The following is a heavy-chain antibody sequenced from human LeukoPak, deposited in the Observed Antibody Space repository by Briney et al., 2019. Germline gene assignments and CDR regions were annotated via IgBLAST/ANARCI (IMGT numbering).Heavy chain of an antibody. D-gene: IGHD3-16*01. CDR3: ARSGLGRGETDY. Sequence: SETLSLTCAVSGGSISSSNWWSWVRQPPGKGLEWIGEIYHSGSTNYNPSLKSRVTISVDKSKNQFSLKLSSVTAADAAVYYCARSGLGRGETDYWGQGTLVTVSS. CDR2: IYHSGST. V-gene: IGHV4-4*02. CDR1: GGSISSSNW. J-gene: IGHJ4*02.